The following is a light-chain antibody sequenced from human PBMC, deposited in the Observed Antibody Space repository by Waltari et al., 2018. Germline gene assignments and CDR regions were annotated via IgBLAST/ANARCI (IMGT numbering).Light chain of an antibody. Sequence: QSVLTQPPSASGTPGQRATFSCSAIYSNIGNIVANWYQQLPGKAPKLLIYRNDQRPSGVPDRFSGSKSGSSASLAIGGLQSDDEADYYCAAWDDSLNGHWVFGGGTKVTVL. J-gene: IGLJ3*02. V-gene: IGLV1-44*01. CDR1: YSNIGNIV. CDR2: RND. CDR3: AAWDDSLNGHWV.